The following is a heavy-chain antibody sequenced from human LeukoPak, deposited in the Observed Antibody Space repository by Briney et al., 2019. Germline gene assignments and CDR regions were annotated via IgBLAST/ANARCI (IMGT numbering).Heavy chain of an antibody. V-gene: IGHV3-30*18. CDR1: GFAFINYA. J-gene: IGHJ3*02. D-gene: IGHD3-22*01. CDR3: AKDLGLAYYESYFDI. Sequence: GGSLRLSCAASGFAFINYAMHWVRQAPGKGLEWVAVISYDGSDKYYVDSAKGRFTISRDNSKNTLYLQMNSLRAEDTAVYFCAKDLGLAYYESYFDIWGQGTMVTVSS. CDR2: ISYDGSDK.